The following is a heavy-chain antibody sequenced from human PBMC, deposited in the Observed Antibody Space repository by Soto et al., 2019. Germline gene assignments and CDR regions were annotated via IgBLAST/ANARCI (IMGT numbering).Heavy chain of an antibody. Sequence: ASVKVSCKASGYTLTSYYMHWLRQAPGQGLEWMGIINPSGGSTSYAQKFQGRVTMTRDTSTSTVYMELSSLRSEDTAVYYCAREEYYYDSSGYYPLDAFDIWGQGTMVTVSS. J-gene: IGHJ3*02. D-gene: IGHD3-22*01. CDR3: AREEYYYDSSGYYPLDAFDI. CDR2: INPSGGST. CDR1: GYTLTSYY. V-gene: IGHV1-46*01.